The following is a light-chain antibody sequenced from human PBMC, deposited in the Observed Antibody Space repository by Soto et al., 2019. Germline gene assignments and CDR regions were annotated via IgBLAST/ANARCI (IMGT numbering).Light chain of an antibody. CDR1: QSVSNN. J-gene: IGKJ4*01. V-gene: IGKV3-15*01. CDR3: QQRSNWPLT. Sequence: EIVMTQSRATLSVSPGQRVTLPCRASQSVSNNLAWYQQKPGQAPRILIYGASTRATGIPARFSGSGYGTEFNLTITSLQSEDFAVYYCQQRSNWPLTFGGGTKVDIK. CDR2: GAS.